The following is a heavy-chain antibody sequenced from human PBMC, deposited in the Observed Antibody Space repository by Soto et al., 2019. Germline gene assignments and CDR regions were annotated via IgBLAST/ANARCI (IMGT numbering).Heavy chain of an antibody. CDR1: GGSVSSGSYY. V-gene: IGHV4-61*01. CDR2: IYYSGST. D-gene: IGHD6-19*01. CDR3: ARGTGQWLALDY. Sequence: QVQLQESVPGLVKPSETLSLTCTVSGGSVSSGSYYWSWIRQPPGKVLEWIGYIYYSGSTNYNPSLKSRVTISVDTSKNQFSLKLSSVTAADTAVYYCARGTGQWLALDYWGQGTLVTVSS. J-gene: IGHJ4*02.